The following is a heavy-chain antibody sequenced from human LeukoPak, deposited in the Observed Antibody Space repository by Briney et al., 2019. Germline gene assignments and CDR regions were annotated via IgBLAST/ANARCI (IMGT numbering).Heavy chain of an antibody. V-gene: IGHV3-7*01. CDR3: ARGGNLEN. CDR1: GFTLNRYW. CDR2: INEDGGER. D-gene: IGHD1-14*01. Sequence: GGSLSRSCAASGFTLNRYWMSWVRQAPGKGLEWVANINEDGGERHYVDSVKGRFTISRDNAKNSLYLQMNSLRAEDTAVYYCARGGNLENWGGGTLVTVSS. J-gene: IGHJ4*02.